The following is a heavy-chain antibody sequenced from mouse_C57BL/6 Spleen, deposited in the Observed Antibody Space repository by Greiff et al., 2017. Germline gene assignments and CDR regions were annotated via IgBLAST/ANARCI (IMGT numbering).Heavy chain of an antibody. CDR2: ISGGGGKT. CDR3: ARHDCDGLYAMDY. Sequence: DVKLQESGGGLVKPGGSLKLSCAASGFTFSSYTMSWVRQTPEKRLEWVATISGGGGKTYYPDSVKGRFTISRDNAKNTLYLQMGSLRSEDTALYYCARHDCDGLYAMDYWGQGTSGTVSS. CDR1: GFTFSSYT. V-gene: IGHV5-9*01. J-gene: IGHJ4*01. D-gene: IGHD2-4*01.